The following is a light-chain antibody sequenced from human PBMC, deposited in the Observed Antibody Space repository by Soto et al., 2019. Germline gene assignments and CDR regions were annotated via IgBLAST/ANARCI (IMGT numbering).Light chain of an antibody. Sequence: SYELAQTPSVSVAPGQTATITCGADDIGRKAVHWYQQRPGQAPVLVIHYDSDRPSGIPERLSGSKSENTATLTISRVEAGDEADYYCQVWDSSSDHVVFGGGTKVTVL. J-gene: IGLJ3*02. CDR2: YDS. CDR3: QVWDSSSDHVV. V-gene: IGLV3-21*04. CDR1: DIGRKA.